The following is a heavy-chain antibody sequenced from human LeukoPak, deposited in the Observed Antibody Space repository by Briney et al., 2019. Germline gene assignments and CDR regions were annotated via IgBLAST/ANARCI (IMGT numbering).Heavy chain of an antibody. V-gene: IGHV4-34*01. CDR3: ARGLEVTHAFDY. CDR1: GGSFSGYY. J-gene: IGHJ4*02. CDR2: INHSGST. D-gene: IGHD2-21*02. Sequence: PSESLSPTCAVYGGSFSGYYWSWIRQPPGKGLEWIGEINHSGSTNYNPSPKSRVTISVDTSKNQFSLKLSSVTAADTAVYYCARGLEVTHAFDYWGQGTLVTVSS.